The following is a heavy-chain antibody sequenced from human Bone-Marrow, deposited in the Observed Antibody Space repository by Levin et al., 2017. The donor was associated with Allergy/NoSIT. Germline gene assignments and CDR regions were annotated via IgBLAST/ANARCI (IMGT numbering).Heavy chain of an antibody. D-gene: IGHD6-19*01. V-gene: IGHV3-30*18. J-gene: IGHJ6*02. CDR1: GFTFSSYG. CDR2: ISYDGSNK. CDR3: AKVRSSGWQNYYYYGMDV. Sequence: GGSLRLSCAASGFTFSSYGMHWVRQAPGKGLEWVAVISYDGSNKYYADSVKGRFTISRDNSKNTLYLQMNSLRAEDTAVYYCAKVRSSGWQNYYYYGMDVWGQGTTVTVSS.